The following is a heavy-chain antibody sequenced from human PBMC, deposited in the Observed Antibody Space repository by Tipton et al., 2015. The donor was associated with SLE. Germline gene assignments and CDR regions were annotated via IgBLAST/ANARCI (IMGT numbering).Heavy chain of an antibody. CDR3: ARDGMIQGVIYWYFDL. D-gene: IGHD3-10*01. V-gene: IGHV3-21*01. CDR1: GFTFSSYS. Sequence: SLRLSCAASGFTFSSYSMNWVRQAPGKGLEWVSSISSSSNYMYYADSVKGRFTISRDNAKNSLYLQINSLRAEDTAVYYCARDGMIQGVIYWYFDLWGRGTLVTVSS. CDR2: ISSSSNYM. J-gene: IGHJ2*01.